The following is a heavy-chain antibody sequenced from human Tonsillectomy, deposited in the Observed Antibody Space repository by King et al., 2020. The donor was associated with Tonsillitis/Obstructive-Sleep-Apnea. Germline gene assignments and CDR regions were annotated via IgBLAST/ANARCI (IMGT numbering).Heavy chain of an antibody. CDR1: GGSFSGYY. J-gene: IGHJ4*02. CDR3: ARLSYGIFDY. CDR2: INHSGST. Sequence: VQLQQWGAGLLKPSETLSLTCAVYGGSFSGYYWSWIRQPPGKGLEWIGEINHSGSTNYNPSLKSRVTISVDTSKNQFSLKLSSVTSAGTAVYYCARLSYGIFDYCGRGTLVTVSS. V-gene: IGHV4-34*01. D-gene: IGHD4-17*01.